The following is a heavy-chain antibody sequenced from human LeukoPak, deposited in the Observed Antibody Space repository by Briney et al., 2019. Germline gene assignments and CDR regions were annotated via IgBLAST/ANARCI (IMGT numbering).Heavy chain of an antibody. Sequence: GGSLRLSCAASGFTVSSNYMSWVRQAPGKGLEWVSVIYSGGSTNYADSVRGRFTISRDNSKNTLYLQMNSLRDEDTAVYYCARGRYEISAAMDVWGQGTTVTVPS. CDR1: GFTVSSNY. CDR3: ARGRYEISAAMDV. D-gene: IGHD5-12*01. J-gene: IGHJ6*02. V-gene: IGHV3-53*01. CDR2: IYSGGST.